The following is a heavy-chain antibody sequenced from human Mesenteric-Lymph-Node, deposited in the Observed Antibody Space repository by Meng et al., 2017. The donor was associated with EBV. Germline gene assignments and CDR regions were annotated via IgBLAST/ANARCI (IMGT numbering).Heavy chain of an antibody. J-gene: IGHJ5*02. D-gene: IGHD3-16*01. V-gene: IGHV4-34*01. CDR2: VNHGGTT. Sequence: VQLKQWGAGLLKPSETLSLTCAVYGASFSDYYWTWIRQPPGKGLEWIGEVNHGGTTIYNPSLESRITISVDTSKNQFSLKLTSVTAADTAVYYCATIGTFASNIDPWGQGTLVTVSS. CDR1: GASFSDYY. CDR3: ATIGTFASNIDP.